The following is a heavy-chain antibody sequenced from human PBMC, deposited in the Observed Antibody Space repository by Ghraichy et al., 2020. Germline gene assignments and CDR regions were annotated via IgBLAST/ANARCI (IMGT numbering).Heavy chain of an antibody. Sequence: ASVKVSCKASGYTFTSYDINWVRQATGQGLEWMGWMNPNSGNTGYAQKFQGRVTMTRNTSISTAYMELSSLRSEDTAVYYCARGGYVYDSSGYRPFDYWGQGTLVTVSS. CDR1: GYTFTSYD. V-gene: IGHV1-8*01. CDR2: MNPNSGNT. J-gene: IGHJ4*02. D-gene: IGHD3-22*01. CDR3: ARGGYVYDSSGYRPFDY.